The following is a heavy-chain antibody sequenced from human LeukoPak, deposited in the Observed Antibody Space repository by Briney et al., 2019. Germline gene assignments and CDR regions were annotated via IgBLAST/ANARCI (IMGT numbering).Heavy chain of an antibody. Sequence: SVKVSCKASGYTFTGYYMHWVRQAPGQGLEWMGWINPNSGGTNYAQKFQGRVTMTRDTSISTAYMELSRLRSDDTAVYYCARFGVVPAARAWLDYWGQGTLVTVCS. V-gene: IGHV1-2*02. CDR3: ARFGVVPAARAWLDY. J-gene: IGHJ4*02. CDR2: INPNSGGT. CDR1: GYTFTGYY. D-gene: IGHD2-2*01.